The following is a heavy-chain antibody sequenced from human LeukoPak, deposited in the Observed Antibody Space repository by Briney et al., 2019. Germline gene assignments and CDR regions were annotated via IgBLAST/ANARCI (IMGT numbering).Heavy chain of an antibody. CDR2: INHSGST. Sequence: SETLSLTCAVYGGSFSGYYWSWIRQPPGKGLEGIGEINHSGSTNYNPSLKSRVTISVDTSKNQFSLKLSSVAAADTAVYYCARDRVAARRLDRNNYSDYGMDVWGQGTTVTVSS. V-gene: IGHV4-34*01. D-gene: IGHD6-6*01. J-gene: IGHJ6*02. CDR3: ARDRVAARRLDRNNYSDYGMDV. CDR1: GGSFSGYY.